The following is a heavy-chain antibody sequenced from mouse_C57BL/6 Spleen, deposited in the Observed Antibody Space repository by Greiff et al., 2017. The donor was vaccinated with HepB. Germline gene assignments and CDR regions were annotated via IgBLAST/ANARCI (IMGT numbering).Heavy chain of an antibody. CDR1: GYTFTDYY. CDR3: ARNNYYGSSYEYFDV. CDR2: IYPGSGNT. D-gene: IGHD1-1*01. J-gene: IGHJ1*03. V-gene: IGHV1-76*01. Sequence: QVQLQQSGAELVRPGASVKLSCKASGYTFTDYYINWVKQRPGQGLEWIARIYPGSGNTYYNEKFKGKATLTAEKSSSTAYMQLSSLTSEDSAVYFCARNNYYGSSYEYFDVWGTGTTVTVSS.